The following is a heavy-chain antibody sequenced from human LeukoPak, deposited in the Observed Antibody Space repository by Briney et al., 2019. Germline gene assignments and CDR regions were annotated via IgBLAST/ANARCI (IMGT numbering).Heavy chain of an antibody. CDR3: ARAYYGMDV. Sequence: SQTLSLTCTVSGGSISSGSYYWSWIRQPAGKGLEWIGRIYTSGSTNYNPSLKSRVTISVDTSKNQFSLKLSSVTAADTAVYYCARAYYGMDVWAKGPRSPSP. V-gene: IGHV4-61*02. J-gene: IGHJ6*02. CDR2: IYTSGST. CDR1: GGSISSGSYY.